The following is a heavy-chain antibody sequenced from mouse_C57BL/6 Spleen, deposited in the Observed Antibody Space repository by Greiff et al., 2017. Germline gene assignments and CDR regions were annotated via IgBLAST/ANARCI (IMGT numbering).Heavy chain of an antibody. J-gene: IGHJ4*01. V-gene: IGHV5-12*01. CDR1: GFTFSDYY. D-gene: IGHD2-3*01. CDR2: ISNGGGST. CDR3: ARRLLGAMDY. Sequence: EVKLVDSGGGLVQPGGSLKLSCAASGFTFSDYYMYWVRQTPEKRLEWVAYISNGGGSTYYPDTVKGRFTISRDNAKNTLYLQMSRLKSEDTAMYYCARRLLGAMDYWGQGTSVTVSS.